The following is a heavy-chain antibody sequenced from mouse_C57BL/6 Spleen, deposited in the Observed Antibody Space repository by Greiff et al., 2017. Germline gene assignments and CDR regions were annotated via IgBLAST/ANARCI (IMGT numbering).Heavy chain of an antibody. V-gene: IGHV1-82*01. D-gene: IGHD2-4*01. CDR3: ARYDYDYGGYFDV. CDR2: IYPGDGDT. J-gene: IGHJ1*03. CDR1: GYAFSSSW. Sequence: VQRVESGPELVKPGASVKISCKASGYAFSSSWMNWVKQRPGKGLEWIGRIYPGDGDTNYNGKFKGKATLTADKSSSTAYMQLSSLTSEDSAVYFCARYDYDYGGYFDVWGTGTTVTVSS.